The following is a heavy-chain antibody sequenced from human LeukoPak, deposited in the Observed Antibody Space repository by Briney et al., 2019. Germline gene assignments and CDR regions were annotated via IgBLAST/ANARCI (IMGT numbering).Heavy chain of an antibody. D-gene: IGHD3-22*01. V-gene: IGHV3-49*03. Sequence: PGGSLRLSCTASGFTFGDYAMSWFRQAPGKGLEWVGFIRSKAYGGTTEYAASVKGRFTISRDDSKSIAYLQMNSLKTEDTAVYYCARANYDSSGYYYRINWFDPWGQGTLVTVSS. CDR1: GFTFGDYA. CDR2: IRSKAYGGTT. CDR3: ARANYDSSGYYYRINWFDP. J-gene: IGHJ5*02.